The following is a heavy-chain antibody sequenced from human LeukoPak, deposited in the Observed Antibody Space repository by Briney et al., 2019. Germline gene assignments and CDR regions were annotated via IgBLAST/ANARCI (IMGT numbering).Heavy chain of an antibody. CDR1: GFTFSSYG. CDR3: AKEGGEYCSSTSCYPEDY. Sequence: PGGSLRLSCAASGFTFSSYGMHWVRQAPGKGLEWVAFIRYDGSNKYYADSVKGRFTISRDNSKNTLYLQMNSLRAEDTAVYYCAKEGGEYCSSTSCYPEDYWGQGTLVTVSS. D-gene: IGHD2-2*01. J-gene: IGHJ4*02. V-gene: IGHV3-30*02. CDR2: IRYDGSNK.